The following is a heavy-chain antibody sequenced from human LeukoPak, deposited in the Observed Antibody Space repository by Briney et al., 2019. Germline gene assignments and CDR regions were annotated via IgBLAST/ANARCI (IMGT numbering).Heavy chain of an antibody. CDR1: GYTFTSYG. Sequence: GASVKVSCKASGYTFTSYGINWVRQATGQGLEWMGWMNPNSGNTGYAQKFQGRVTMTRNTSISTAYMELSRLRSDDTAVYYCARASSSSRSYYFDYWGQGTLVTVSS. D-gene: IGHD6-13*01. CDR2: MNPNSGNT. J-gene: IGHJ4*02. CDR3: ARASSSSRSYYFDY. V-gene: IGHV1-8*01.